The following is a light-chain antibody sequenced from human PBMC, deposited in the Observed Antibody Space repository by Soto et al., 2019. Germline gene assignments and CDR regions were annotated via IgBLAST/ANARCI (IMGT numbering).Light chain of an antibody. J-gene: IGLJ1*01. CDR1: SSDVGGYNY. V-gene: IGLV2-8*01. CDR3: SSYVGTNKGYV. Sequence: QSVLTQPPSASGSPGQSVTISCTGTSSDVGGYNYVSWYQQHPGKAPKLIIYEVNKRPSGVPDRFSGSKSGNTASLTVSGLQAEDEADYYCSSYVGTNKGYVFGTGTKLTVL. CDR2: EVN.